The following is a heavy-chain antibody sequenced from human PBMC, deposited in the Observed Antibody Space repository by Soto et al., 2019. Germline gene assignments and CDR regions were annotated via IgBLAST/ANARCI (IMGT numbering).Heavy chain of an antibody. D-gene: IGHD1-1*01. J-gene: IGHJ5*02. Sequence: QVQLVQSGAEVKKPGSSVKVSCKASGGTFSSYAISWVRQAPGQGLEWMGGIIPIFGTANYAQKFQGRVTITADESTSTAYMELSSLRYEDTAVYYCARGALEQVVGRGGRGHWFDPWGQGTLVTVSS. CDR1: GGTFSSYA. CDR3: ARGALEQVVGRGGRGHWFDP. V-gene: IGHV1-69*12. CDR2: IIPIFGTA.